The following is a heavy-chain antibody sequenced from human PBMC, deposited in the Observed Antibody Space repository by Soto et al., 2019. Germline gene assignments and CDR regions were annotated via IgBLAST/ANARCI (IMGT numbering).Heavy chain of an antibody. CDR1: GFRFSDYG. Sequence: EVQLLESGGGLVQPGGSLRISCATSGFRFSDYGINWVRQAPGKGLEWVSGITKTGRSTFLADSVRGRFTISRDNLNKFFYQKMNSLGVDDRALYFCTKDADVYVFPFEIWGQGTMVTVSS. CDR3: TKDADVYVFPFEI. J-gene: IGHJ3*02. V-gene: IGHV3-23*01. D-gene: IGHD3-16*01. CDR2: ITKTGRST.